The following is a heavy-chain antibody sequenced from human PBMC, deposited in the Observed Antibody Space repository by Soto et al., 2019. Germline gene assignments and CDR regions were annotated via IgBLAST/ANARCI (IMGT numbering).Heavy chain of an antibody. CDR1: GFTFSSYA. Sequence: GGSLRLSCAASGFTFSSYAMSWVRQAPGKGLEWVSAISGSGGSTYYADSVKGRFTISRDNSKNTLYLQMNSLRAEDTAVYYCAKDPPKKIVVVVAATAEYFQHWGQGTLVTVSS. CDR2: ISGSGGST. D-gene: IGHD2-15*01. V-gene: IGHV3-23*01. CDR3: AKDPPKKIVVVVAATAEYFQH. J-gene: IGHJ1*01.